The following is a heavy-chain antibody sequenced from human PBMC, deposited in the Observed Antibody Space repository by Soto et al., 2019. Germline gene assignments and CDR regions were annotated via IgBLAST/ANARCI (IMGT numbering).Heavy chain of an antibody. J-gene: IGHJ4*02. V-gene: IGHV1-69*02. CDR3: AIQSGYDDPYYFDY. D-gene: IGHD5-12*01. CDR2: IIPILGIA. CDR1: GGTFSSYT. Sequence: QVQLVQSGAEVKKPGSSVKVSCKASGGTFSSYTISWVRQAPGQGLEWMGRIIPILGIANYAQKFQGRVTITADKSTSTAYMELSSLRSEDTAVYYCAIQSGYDDPYYFDYWGQGTLVTVSS.